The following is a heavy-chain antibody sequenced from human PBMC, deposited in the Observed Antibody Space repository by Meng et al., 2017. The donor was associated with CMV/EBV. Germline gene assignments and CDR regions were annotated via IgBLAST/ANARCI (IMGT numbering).Heavy chain of an antibody. J-gene: IGHJ4*02. CDR2: INHSGST. V-gene: IGHV4-34*01. CDR1: GGSFSGYY. Sequence: SETLSLTCAVYGGSFSGYYWNWIRQPPGKGLEWIGEINHSGSTNYNPSLKSRVTISVDTSKNQFSLKLSSVTAADTAVYYCARAYSSSCRVDYWGQGTLVTVSS. D-gene: IGHD6-6*01. CDR3: ARAYSSSCRVDY.